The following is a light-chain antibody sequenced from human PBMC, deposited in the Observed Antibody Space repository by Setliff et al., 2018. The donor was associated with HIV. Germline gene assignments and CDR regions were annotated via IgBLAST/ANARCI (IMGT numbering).Light chain of an antibody. Sequence: QSVLTQPASVSGSPGQSITISRTGTSSDVGGYSHVSWYQQHPGKAPKLIIYEVRNRPSGVSNRFSGSKSGNTAPLTISGLQAEDETDYYCSSYAITNTLPFGTGTKVTVL. CDR1: SSDVGGYSH. CDR2: EVR. CDR3: SSYAITNTLP. V-gene: IGLV2-14*01. J-gene: IGLJ1*01.